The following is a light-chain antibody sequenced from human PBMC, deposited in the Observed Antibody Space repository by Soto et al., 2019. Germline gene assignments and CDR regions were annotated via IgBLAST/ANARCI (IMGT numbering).Light chain of an antibody. Sequence: EIVLTQSPGTLSLSPGERATLSCRASQSVSSSYLAWYQQKPGQAPRLLIYAASSRATGIPDRFSGGWSGTDFTLTISRLEPEDFEVYYCQQYGTTRAFGQGTKVEIK. J-gene: IGKJ1*01. CDR3: QQYGTTRA. CDR2: AAS. CDR1: QSVSSSY. V-gene: IGKV3-20*01.